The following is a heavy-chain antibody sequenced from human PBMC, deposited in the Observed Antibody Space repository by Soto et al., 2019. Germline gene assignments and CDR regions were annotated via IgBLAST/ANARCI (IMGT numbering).Heavy chain of an antibody. V-gene: IGHV3-23*01. D-gene: IGHD1-26*01. J-gene: IGHJ4*02. CDR1: GFTFKNCD. Sequence: GGSLRLSCAASGFTFKNCDMSWVRQAPGKGLEWVSAISGSDDTTYYADYVKGRFTISRDNSKNTLYLQMNSLRAEDTAVYYCAKHFRLGQSGVGGALDYWGQGTLVTVSS. CDR3: AKHFRLGQSGVGGALDY. CDR2: ISGSDDTT.